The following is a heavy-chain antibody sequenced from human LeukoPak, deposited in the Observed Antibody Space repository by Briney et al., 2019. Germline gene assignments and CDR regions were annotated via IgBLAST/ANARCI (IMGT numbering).Heavy chain of an antibody. J-gene: IGHJ3*02. Sequence: GGSLRLSCAASGLTFNSYWMHWVRQAPGKGLVWVSLITSDGSSTTYADSVKGRFTISRDNAKNTLYLQMNSLRVEDTAVYYCARDFRRGGATNAFDIWGQGTMVTVSS. D-gene: IGHD3-16*01. CDR3: ARDFRRGGATNAFDI. CDR2: ITSDGSST. V-gene: IGHV3-74*01. CDR1: GLTFNSYW.